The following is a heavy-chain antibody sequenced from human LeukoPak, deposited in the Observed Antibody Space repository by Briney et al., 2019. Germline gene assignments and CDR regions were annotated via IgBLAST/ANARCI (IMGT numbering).Heavy chain of an antibody. CDR3: AKGSSGYFADL. CDR2: ISNDGGGT. Sequence: GGSLRLSCTASGFIFNNFGLMWVRQAPGKGLEWVSAISNDGGGTTYADFVKGRFTISRDNSKNTLFLQMNSLRAEDTALYYCAKGSSGYFADLWGQGTLVTVSS. CDR1: GFIFNNFG. V-gene: IGHV3-23*01. J-gene: IGHJ5*02. D-gene: IGHD3-22*01.